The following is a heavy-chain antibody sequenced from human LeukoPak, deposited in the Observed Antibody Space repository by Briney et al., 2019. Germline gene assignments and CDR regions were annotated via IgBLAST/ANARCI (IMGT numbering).Heavy chain of an antibody. V-gene: IGHV1-2*02. Sequence: ASVKVSCKASGYTFTGYYMHWVRQAPGQGLEWMGWISPNSGGTNYAQKFQGRVTMTRDTSISTAYMELSRLRSDDTAVYYWARSPNLEWLLYVDYWGQGTLVTVSS. CDR3: ARSPNLEWLLYVDY. D-gene: IGHD3-3*01. CDR1: GYTFTGYY. J-gene: IGHJ4*02. CDR2: ISPNSGGT.